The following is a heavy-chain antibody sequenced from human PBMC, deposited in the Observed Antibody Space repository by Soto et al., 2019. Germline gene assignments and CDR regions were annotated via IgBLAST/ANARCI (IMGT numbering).Heavy chain of an antibody. J-gene: IGHJ4*02. V-gene: IGHV4-59*11. Sequence: QVQLQEAGPGLVKPSETLSLTCTVSGGSISNHYWCWIRQPPGKGLEWIGYIYYNGNTNYKPSLKSRVTMSVDTPKNQFSLKLSSVTAADTAVYYCARSNWYSEYWGQGTLVTVSS. CDR3: ARSNWYSEY. CDR2: IYYNGNT. CDR1: GGSISNHY. D-gene: IGHD7-27*01.